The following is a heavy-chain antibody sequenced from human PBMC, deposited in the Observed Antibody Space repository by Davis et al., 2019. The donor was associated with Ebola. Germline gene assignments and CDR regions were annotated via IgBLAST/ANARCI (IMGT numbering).Heavy chain of an antibody. Sequence: PGGSLRLSCAASGFSFNNHGMHWVRQAPGKGLEWLAVVSFDGVLKHYVDSVKGRFTISRDNADNTLYLQMNSLSTEDTAVYYCAKEAGSSGSTFEGYFDCWGQGTLVTGSS. V-gene: IGHV3-30*18. CDR3: AKEAGSSGSTFEGYFDC. J-gene: IGHJ4*02. CDR2: VSFDGVLK. D-gene: IGHD1-26*01. CDR1: GFSFNNHG.